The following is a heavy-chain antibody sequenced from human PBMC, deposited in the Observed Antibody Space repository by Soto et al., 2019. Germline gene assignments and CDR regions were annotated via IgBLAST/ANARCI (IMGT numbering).Heavy chain of an antibody. CDR2: ISGSGGST. CDR3: ASRGTSGSSSTPWQWLVEDDY. D-gene: IGHD6-19*01. CDR1: GFTFSSYA. J-gene: IGHJ4*02. Sequence: PGGSLRLSCAASGFTFSSYAMSWVRQAPGKGLEWVSAISGSGGSTYYADSVKGRFTISRDNSKNTLYLQMNSLRAEYTAVYYFASRGTSGSSSTPWQWLVEDDYWGQGTLVTVSS. V-gene: IGHV3-23*01.